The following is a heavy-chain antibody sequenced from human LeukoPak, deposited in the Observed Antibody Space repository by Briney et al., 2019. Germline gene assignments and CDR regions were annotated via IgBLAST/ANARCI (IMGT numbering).Heavy chain of an antibody. J-gene: IGHJ4*02. CDR2: IKRDGIEK. CDR3: ARDRGLSGYDLCDY. CDR1: TFTFSNYW. D-gene: IGHD5-12*01. V-gene: IGHV3-7*01. Sequence: GGSLRLSCAASTFTFSNYWMNWVRQAPGKGLEWVATIKRDGIEKHYVDSVEGRFTISRDNSMNSLYLQMNSLRAEDTAVYYCARDRGLSGYDLCDYWGQGTLVTVYS.